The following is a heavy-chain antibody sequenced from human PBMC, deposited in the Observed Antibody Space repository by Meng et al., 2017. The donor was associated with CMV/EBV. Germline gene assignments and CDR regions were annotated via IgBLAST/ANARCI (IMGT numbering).Heavy chain of an antibody. D-gene: IGHD1-26*01. CDR2: IYYSGST. V-gene: IGHV4-59*08. CDR1: GGSISSYY. Sequence: GSLRLSCTVSGGSISSYYWSWIRQPPGKGLEWIGYIYYSGSTNYNPSLKSRVTISVDTSKNQFSLKLSSVTAADTAVYYCARHYRRAGRVDYWGQGTLVTVSS. CDR3: ARHYRRAGRVDY. J-gene: IGHJ4*02.